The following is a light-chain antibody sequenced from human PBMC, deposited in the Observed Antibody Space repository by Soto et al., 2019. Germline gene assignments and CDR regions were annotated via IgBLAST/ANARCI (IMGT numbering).Light chain of an antibody. J-gene: IGKJ5*01. CDR1: HSVDSTQ. CDR2: GAS. CDR3: QQYGSSPPIT. Sequence: ENFLTQSPGTLSLSPGERSTLSGRTSHSVDSTQLAWYQQKPGQAPRLLIYGASGRATGIPDRFSGSGSGTDFTLTISRLEPEDFAVYYCQQYGSSPPITFGQGTRLEIK. V-gene: IGKV3-20*01.